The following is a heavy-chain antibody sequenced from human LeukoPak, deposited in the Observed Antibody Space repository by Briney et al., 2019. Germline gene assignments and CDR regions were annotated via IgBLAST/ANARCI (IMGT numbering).Heavy chain of an antibody. CDR2: ISSSSSTI. Sequence: GGSLRLSCAASGFTFSSYGMTWVRQAPGKGLEWVSYISSSSSTIYYADSVKGRFTISRDNAKNSLYLHMHSLRAEDTAVYYCARVRYGDYSGLDWGQGTLVTVSS. D-gene: IGHD2-15*01. V-gene: IGHV3-48*04. J-gene: IGHJ4*02. CDR1: GFTFSSYG. CDR3: ARVRYGDYSGLD.